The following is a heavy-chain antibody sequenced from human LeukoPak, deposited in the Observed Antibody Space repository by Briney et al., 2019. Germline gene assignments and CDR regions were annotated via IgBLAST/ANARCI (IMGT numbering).Heavy chain of an antibody. CDR1: GFTVSSNY. Sequence: GGSLRLSCAASGFTVSSNYMNWVRQAPGKGLEWVSVISSAGATYYADSVQGRFTISRDNSKNTLYLQMNSLRAEDTAVYYCVRVANITTFGMDVWGQGTTVTVSS. CDR3: VRVANITTFGMDV. V-gene: IGHV3-66*01. CDR2: ISSAGAT. D-gene: IGHD3-9*01. J-gene: IGHJ6*02.